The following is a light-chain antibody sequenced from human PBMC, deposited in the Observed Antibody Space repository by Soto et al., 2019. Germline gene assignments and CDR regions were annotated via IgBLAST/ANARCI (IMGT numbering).Light chain of an antibody. J-gene: IGLJ2*01. CDR3: QSYDSSLSGYVV. CDR1: SSNIGAGYD. Sequence: QSVLTQQPSVSGAPGQRVTISCTGSSSNIGAGYDVHWYQQLPGTAPKLLIYGNSNRPSGVPDRFSGSKSGTSASLAITGLQAEGEADYYCQSYDSSLSGYVVFGGGTKLTVL. CDR2: GNS. V-gene: IGLV1-40*01.